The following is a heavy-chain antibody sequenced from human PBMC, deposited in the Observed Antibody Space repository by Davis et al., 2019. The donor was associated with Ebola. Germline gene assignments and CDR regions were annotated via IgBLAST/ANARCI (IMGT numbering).Heavy chain of an antibody. J-gene: IGHJ4*02. V-gene: IGHV4-61*09. CDR3: ARDRHDSRAYGF. D-gene: IGHD3-16*01. Sequence: SETLSLTCNVSGASISSDFFSRTWVRQPAGKGLEWIGHIYTNEVTKYNPALESRVTISLDTSKNQFSLRLHSVTAADTGIYFCARDRHDSRAYGFWGQGTLVTVSS. CDR1: GASISSDFFS. CDR2: IYTNEVT.